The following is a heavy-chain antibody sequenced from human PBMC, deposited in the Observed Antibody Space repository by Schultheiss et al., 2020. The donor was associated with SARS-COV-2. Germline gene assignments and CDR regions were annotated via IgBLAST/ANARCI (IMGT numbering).Heavy chain of an antibody. D-gene: IGHD2-2*01. Sequence: SETLSLTCSVSGGSISTYYWSWIRQSPGKGLEWIGHIYYNGDTRYNPSLTSRVTISVDTSKNQFSLKLTSVTAEDTAVYYCARGLRGVVVVPAARIPLDYWGQGALVTVSS. CDR3: ARGLRGVVVVPAARIPLDY. V-gene: IGHV4-59*12. J-gene: IGHJ4*02. CDR1: GGSISTYY. CDR2: IYYNGDT.